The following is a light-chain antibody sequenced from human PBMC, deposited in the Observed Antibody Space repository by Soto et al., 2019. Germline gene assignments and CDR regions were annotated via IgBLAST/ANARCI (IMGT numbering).Light chain of an antibody. Sequence: EIVMTQSPATLSVSPVERATLSCRASQSVSSNLAWYQQKPGHAPRLLIYGASTRATGIPARFSGSGFGTEFTLTISSLQSEDFAFYYCQQYNHWPRTFGQGTKVEIK. CDR3: QQYNHWPRT. V-gene: IGKV3-15*01. CDR2: GAS. CDR1: QSVSSN. J-gene: IGKJ1*01.